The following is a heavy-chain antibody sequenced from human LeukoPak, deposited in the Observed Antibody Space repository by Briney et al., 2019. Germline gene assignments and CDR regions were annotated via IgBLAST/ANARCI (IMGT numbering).Heavy chain of an antibody. CDR1: GYSFTSYW. CDR3: ARQKRASVLVVEDDAFDI. D-gene: IGHD3-22*01. J-gene: IGHJ3*02. Sequence: GESLKISCKGSGYSFTSYWIGWVRQLPGKGLEWMGIIYPGDSDTRYRPSFQGQVTISADKSISTAYLQWSSLKASDTAMYYCARQKRASVLVVEDDAFDIWGQGTMVTVSS. V-gene: IGHV5-51*01. CDR2: IYPGDSDT.